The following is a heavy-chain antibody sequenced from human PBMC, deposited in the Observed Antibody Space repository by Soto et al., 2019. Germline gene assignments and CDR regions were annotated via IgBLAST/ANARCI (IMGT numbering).Heavy chain of an antibody. V-gene: IGHV3-21*01. CDR2: ISSSSYYI. D-gene: IGHD6-19*01. CDR3: TRHSVVGSGWSIEY. CDR1: GFTFSTYS. J-gene: IGHJ4*02. Sequence: EVQLVETGGGLVKPGGSLRLSCAASGFTFSTYSMNWVRQAPGKGLEWVSSISSSSYYIYYSDSVRGRFSISIDHAKSSLSPQITSLRAEDTAVYYCTRHSVVGSGWSIEYWGQGTLVTVSS.